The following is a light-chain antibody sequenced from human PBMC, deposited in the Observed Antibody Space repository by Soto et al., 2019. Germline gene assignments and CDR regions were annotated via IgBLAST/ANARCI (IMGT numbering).Light chain of an antibody. CDR2: GAS. J-gene: IGKJ4*01. V-gene: IGKV1D-12*01. CDR1: QDIASW. Sequence: DIQMTQSPSSVSASVGDSVTITCRASQDIASWLAWYQQKPGKAPNLLIYGASTLQSGVPSRFSGSRSGTAFTLTISSLQPEDFATYYCHQANSFPLTFGGGTKVEIK. CDR3: HQANSFPLT.